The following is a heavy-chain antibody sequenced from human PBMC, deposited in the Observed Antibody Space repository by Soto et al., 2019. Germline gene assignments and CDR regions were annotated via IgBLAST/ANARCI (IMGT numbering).Heavy chain of an antibody. CDR2: ISAYYGNT. Sequence: QVQLVQSGAEVKKPGASVKVSCKASGYAFSAYGISWVRQAPGQGLEWVGWISAYYGNTNYAQNFQGRVTMTTDTSTSTDYMELRSLRSDDTAVYYCVRDRTLDRGVIVCLFDYWGQVTLVTVS. CDR1: GYAFSAYG. D-gene: IGHD3-10*01. J-gene: IGHJ4*02. V-gene: IGHV1-18*01. CDR3: VRDRTLDRGVIVCLFDY.